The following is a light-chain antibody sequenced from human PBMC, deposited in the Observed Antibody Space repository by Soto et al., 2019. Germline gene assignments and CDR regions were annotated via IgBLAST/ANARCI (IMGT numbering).Light chain of an antibody. CDR3: QQYNNWPPIT. CDR2: GAS. CDR1: QSVNTK. J-gene: IGKJ5*01. V-gene: IGKV3-15*01. Sequence: EIVMTQSPGTLSVSPGERVTLSCRASQSVNTKLAWYQQKVGQAPRLLIYGASTRDTGISARFSGSGSGTEFTLTISSLQSEDFAVYYCQQYNNWPPITFGQGTRLDIK.